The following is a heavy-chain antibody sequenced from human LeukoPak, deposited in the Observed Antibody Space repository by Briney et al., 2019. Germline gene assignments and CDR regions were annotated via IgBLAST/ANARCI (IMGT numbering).Heavy chain of an antibody. CDR1: GFTFSSYA. CDR2: ISGSGGST. V-gene: IGHV3-23*01. Sequence: GGSLRLSCAASGFTFSSYAMSWVRQAPGKGLEWVSAISGSGGSTYYADSVKGRFTISRDNSKNTLYLQMNSLRAEDTALYYCAKARGYMVRGVIDYWGQGTLVTVSS. D-gene: IGHD3-10*01. J-gene: IGHJ4*02. CDR3: AKARGYMVRGVIDY.